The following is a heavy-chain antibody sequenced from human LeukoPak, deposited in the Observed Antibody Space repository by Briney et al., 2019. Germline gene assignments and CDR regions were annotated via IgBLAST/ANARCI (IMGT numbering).Heavy chain of an antibody. V-gene: IGHV1-46*01. Sequence: GASVKVSCKASGYTFTSYYMHWVRQAPGQGLEWMGIISPSGGSTSYAQKFQGRVTMTRDMSTSTVYMELSSLRSEDTAVYYCAKSSGYSFDFDYWGQGTLVTVSS. CDR1: GYTFTSYY. CDR2: ISPSGGST. D-gene: IGHD5-18*01. J-gene: IGHJ4*02. CDR3: AKSSGYSFDFDY.